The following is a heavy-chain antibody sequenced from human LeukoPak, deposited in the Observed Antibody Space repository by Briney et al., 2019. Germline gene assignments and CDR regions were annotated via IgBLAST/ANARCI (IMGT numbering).Heavy chain of an antibody. J-gene: IGHJ4*02. D-gene: IGHD4-11*01. CDR2: MYYSGTT. CDR1: AGSTNNDDYY. V-gene: IGHV4-30-4*08. CDR3: ARGVDRSVSFDY. Sequence: PSETLSLTCTVSAGSTNNDDYYWSWIRQPPGKGLEWIGYMYYSGTTSYNPSLKSRVTISLDTSKNHFSLKLNSVTAADTAVYYCARGVDRSVSFDYWGQGALVTVSS.